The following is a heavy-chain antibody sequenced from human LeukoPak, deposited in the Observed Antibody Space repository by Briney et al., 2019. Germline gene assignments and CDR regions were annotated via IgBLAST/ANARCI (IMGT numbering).Heavy chain of an antibody. CDR2: ISGSGGST. J-gene: IGHJ6*03. CDR3: ARDPYNGYYGDDYYYYMDV. Sequence: SGGSLRLSCAASGFTLSSYAMSWVRQAPGKGLEWVSAISGSGGSTYYADSVKGRFTISRDNAKNSLSLQMNSLRAEDTAVYYCARDPYNGYYGDDYYYYMDVWGKGTTVTISS. V-gene: IGHV3-23*01. D-gene: IGHD4-17*01. CDR1: GFTLSSYA.